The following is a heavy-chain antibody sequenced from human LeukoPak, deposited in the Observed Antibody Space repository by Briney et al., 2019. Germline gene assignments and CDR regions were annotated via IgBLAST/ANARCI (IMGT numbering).Heavy chain of an antibody. CDR3: ARGVASVMDV. CDR2: INSDGSST. CDR1: GFTFDDYA. Sequence: GGSLRLSCAASGFTFDDYAMHWVRQAPGKGLVWVSRINSDGSSTSYADSVKGRFTISRDNAKNTLYLQMNSLRTEDTAVYYCARGVASVMDVWGKGTTVTVSS. V-gene: IGHV3-74*01. J-gene: IGHJ6*03.